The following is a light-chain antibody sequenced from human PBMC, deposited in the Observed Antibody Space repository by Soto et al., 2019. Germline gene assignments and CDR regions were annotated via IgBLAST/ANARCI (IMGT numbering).Light chain of an antibody. Sequence: DIQMTQSPSSLYAFVGDSVTITCHASQRISTFLNWYHQKPGKAPKLLIYSASDLQSGVQSNFSGRGSGTDFTISIVTRQTEDFGTSFCQKSYRLPLTFGGGTKVEI. CDR1: QRISTF. V-gene: IGKV1-39*01. CDR3: QKSYRLPLT. J-gene: IGKJ4*01. CDR2: SAS.